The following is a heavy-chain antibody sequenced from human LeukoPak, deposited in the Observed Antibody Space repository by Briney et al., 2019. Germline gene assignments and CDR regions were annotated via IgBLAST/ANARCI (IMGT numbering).Heavy chain of an antibody. CDR3: AKWGDYDVLTGYYDSDY. D-gene: IGHD3-9*01. J-gene: IGHJ4*02. CDR2: VSGRDTST. V-gene: IGHV3-23*01. CDR1: GFTFSNYA. Sequence: GASLRLSCAASGFTFSNYAMCWVRQAPGKGLEWVSAVSGRDTSTYYTDSVKGRFTISRDNSKNTLYLQMNSLSAEDTAIYYCAKWGDYDVLTGYYDSDYWGQGTLVTVSS.